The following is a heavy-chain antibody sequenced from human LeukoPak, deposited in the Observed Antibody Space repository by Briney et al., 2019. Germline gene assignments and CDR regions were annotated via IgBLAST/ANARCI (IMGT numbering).Heavy chain of an antibody. CDR2: IYYSGST. J-gene: IGHJ4*02. D-gene: IGHD3-10*01. CDR3: ARALGGYGSGSYYPHNFDY. CDR1: GGSISSSSYY. V-gene: IGHV4-39*07. Sequence: SETLSLTCTVSGGSISSSSYYWGWIRQPPGKGLEWIGSIYYSGSTYYNPSLKSRVTISVDTSKNQFSLKLSSVTAADTAVYYCARALGGYGSGSYYPHNFDYWGQGTLVTVSS.